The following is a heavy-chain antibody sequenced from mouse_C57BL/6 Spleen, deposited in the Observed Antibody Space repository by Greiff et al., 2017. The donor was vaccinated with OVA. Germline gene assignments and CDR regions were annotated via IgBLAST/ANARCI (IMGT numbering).Heavy chain of an antibody. CDR2: ISYDGSN. CDR1: GYSITSGYY. CDR3: ANHYYGSSFDY. Sequence: EVQVVESGPGLVKPSQSLSLTCSVTGYSITSGYYWHWIRQFPGNKLEWMGYISYDGSNNYNPSLKNRISITRDTSKNQFFLKLNSVTTEDTATYYCANHYYGSSFDYWGQGTTLTVSS. D-gene: IGHD1-1*01. J-gene: IGHJ2*01. V-gene: IGHV3-6*01.